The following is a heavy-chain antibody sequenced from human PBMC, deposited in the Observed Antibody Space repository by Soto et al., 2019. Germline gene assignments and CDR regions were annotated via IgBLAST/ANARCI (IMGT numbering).Heavy chain of an antibody. J-gene: IGHJ6*02. CDR1: GGSFSGYY. V-gene: IGHV4-34*01. D-gene: IGHD2-2*01. CDR3: ARGRGSTDIVVVPAAISYGMDV. Sequence: QVQLQQWGAGLLKPSETLSLTCAVYGGSFSGYYWSWIRQPPGKGLEWIGEINHSGSTNYNPSLKSRVTISVDTSKNQFSLKLSSVTAADTAVYYCARGRGSTDIVVVPAAISYGMDVWGQGTTVTVSS. CDR2: INHSGST.